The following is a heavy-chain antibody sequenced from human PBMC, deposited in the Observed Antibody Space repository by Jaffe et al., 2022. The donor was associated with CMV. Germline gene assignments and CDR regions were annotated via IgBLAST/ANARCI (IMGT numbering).Heavy chain of an antibody. CDR1: GFTFGDYA. CDR2: IRSKAYGGTT. J-gene: IGHJ3*02. Sequence: EVQLVESGGGLVKPGRSLRLSCTASGFTFGDYAMSWFRQAPGKGLEWVGFIRSKAYGGTTEYAASVKGRFTISRDDSKSIAYLQMNSLKTEDTAVYYCTRDSGWGAFDIWGQGTMVTVSS. CDR3: TRDSGWGAFDI. D-gene: IGHD6-19*01. V-gene: IGHV3-49*05.